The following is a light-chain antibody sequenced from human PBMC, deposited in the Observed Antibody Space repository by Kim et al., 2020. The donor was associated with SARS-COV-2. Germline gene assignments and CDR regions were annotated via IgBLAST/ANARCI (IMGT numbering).Light chain of an antibody. CDR1: QDIANH. CDR2: ASS. Sequence: ASVGDKVTITCRASQDIANHLAWYQQKPGEAPELLVYASSTLKTGVPSRFSGSGSGTDFTLTISSLQPEDFATYSRLQVKTYPRTFGQGTKVDI. V-gene: IGKV1-9*01. CDR3: LQVKTYPRT. J-gene: IGKJ1*01.